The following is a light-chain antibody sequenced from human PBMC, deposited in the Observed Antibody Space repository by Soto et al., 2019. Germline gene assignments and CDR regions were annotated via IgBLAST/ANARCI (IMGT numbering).Light chain of an antibody. V-gene: IGKV3-15*01. CDR1: QSISNN. Sequence: TQAPDTLSVSPGVRATLSCRTSQSISNNLAWYQQKPGQAPRLLIYGASTRPTGIPSRFSGSGSGTEFTLTISSLQPEDFATYYCLQRNSYPRTFGQGTKVDIK. CDR2: GAS. J-gene: IGKJ1*01. CDR3: LQRNSYPRT.